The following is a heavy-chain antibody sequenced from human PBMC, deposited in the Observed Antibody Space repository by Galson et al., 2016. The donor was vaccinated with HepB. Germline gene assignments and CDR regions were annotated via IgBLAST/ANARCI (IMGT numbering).Heavy chain of an antibody. CDR2: IFPGDSDI. J-gene: IGHJ5*02. V-gene: IGHV5-51*01. CDR1: GYNFNNSW. CDR3: ATRTYCSGGSCWSS. Sequence: QSGAEVKKPGDSLKISCKGSGYNFNNSWIAWVRQMPGKGLEWMAIIFPGDSDITYGPSFQGHVTISADKSIGAAYLQWSSLRASDTAMYFCATRTYCSGGSCWSSWGQGTLVIVSS. D-gene: IGHD2-15*01.